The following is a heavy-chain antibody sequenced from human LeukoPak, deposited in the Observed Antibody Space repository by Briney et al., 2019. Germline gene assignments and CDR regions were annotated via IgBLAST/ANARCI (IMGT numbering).Heavy chain of an antibody. V-gene: IGHV3-7*01. Sequence: GGSLRLSCAASGLTISSYWMSWVRQAPGKGLEWVANIKQDGSEKYYVDSVKGRFTISRDNAKNSLYLQMNSLRAEDTAVYYCARDGYYGSGAFWGQGTLVTVSS. CDR1: GLTISSYW. CDR3: ARDGYYGSGAF. D-gene: IGHD3-10*01. CDR2: IKQDGSEK. J-gene: IGHJ4*02.